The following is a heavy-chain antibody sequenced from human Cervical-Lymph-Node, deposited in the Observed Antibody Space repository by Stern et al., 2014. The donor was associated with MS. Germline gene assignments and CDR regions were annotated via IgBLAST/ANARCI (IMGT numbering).Heavy chain of an antibody. CDR1: GFSLSTSGVG. Sequence: QVTLRESGPTLVKPTQTLTLTCTFSGFSLSTSGVGVGWIRQPPGKALEWLAVLYWDDDNRYSPSLKSRLTIIKDTSKNQVVLMMTNMDPGDTATYYCAHRSTRYTWNYVLFDYWGQGTLVTVSS. V-gene: IGHV2-5*02. D-gene: IGHD1-7*01. J-gene: IGHJ4*02. CDR3: AHRSTRYTWNYVLFDY. CDR2: LYWDDDN.